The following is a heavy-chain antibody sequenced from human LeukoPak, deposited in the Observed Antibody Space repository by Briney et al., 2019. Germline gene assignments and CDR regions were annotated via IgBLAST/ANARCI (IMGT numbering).Heavy chain of an antibody. D-gene: IGHD2-15*01. CDR2: IRFDGSNK. Sequence: GGSLRLSCAASGFTFSSFGMHWVRQAPGKGLAWVAFIRFDGSNKYYEDSVKGRFTISRDDSKNTLYLQMNSLRAEDTAVYYCARGPYCSGGSCYSADFDYWGQGTLVTVSS. CDR3: ARGPYCSGGSCYSADFDY. CDR1: GFTFSSFG. V-gene: IGHV3-30*02. J-gene: IGHJ4*02.